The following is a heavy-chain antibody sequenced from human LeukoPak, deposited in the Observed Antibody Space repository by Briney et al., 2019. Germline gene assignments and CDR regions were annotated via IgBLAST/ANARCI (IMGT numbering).Heavy chain of an antibody. Sequence: ASVKLSCKASASSFPTFSFSWVRQAPGQGLEWMGWISVASGDTFYAQKVQGRVSMTTDTITGTLYMELTGLTSDDTAVYYCTTGYGDLEIYGNWGQGTLVIVSS. J-gene: IGHJ4*02. D-gene: IGHD4-17*01. CDR2: ISVASGDT. V-gene: IGHV1-18*01. CDR1: ASSFPTFS. CDR3: TTGYGDLEIYGN.